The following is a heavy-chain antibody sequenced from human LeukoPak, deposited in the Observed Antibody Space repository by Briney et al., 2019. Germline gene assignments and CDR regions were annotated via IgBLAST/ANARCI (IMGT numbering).Heavy chain of an antibody. Sequence: PGGSLRLSCAASGFTFRNYAVHWVRQAPGKGLEWVAVISYDGSNKYYADSVKGRFTISRDNSNNTLHLQMNSLRAEDTALYYCAREDNPLWFDPWGQGTLVTVSS. V-gene: IGHV3-30*03. CDR2: ISYDGSNK. CDR1: GFTFRNYA. J-gene: IGHJ5*02. D-gene: IGHD1-1*01. CDR3: AREDNPLWFDP.